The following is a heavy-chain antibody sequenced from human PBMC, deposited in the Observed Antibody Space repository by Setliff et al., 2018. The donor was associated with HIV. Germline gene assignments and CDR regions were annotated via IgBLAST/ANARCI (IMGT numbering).Heavy chain of an antibody. Sequence: ASVKVSCKASGGTFSSYAITWVRQAPGQGLEWMGWISAYNGNTLYAQKFQGRVTMTTDTSTSIAYMELRSLRSDDTAVYYCAREDYSSGWYETGYFDYWGQGTLVTVSS. CDR3: AREDYSSGWYETGYFDY. J-gene: IGHJ4*02. V-gene: IGHV1-18*01. CDR2: ISAYNGNT. D-gene: IGHD6-19*01. CDR1: GGTFSSYA.